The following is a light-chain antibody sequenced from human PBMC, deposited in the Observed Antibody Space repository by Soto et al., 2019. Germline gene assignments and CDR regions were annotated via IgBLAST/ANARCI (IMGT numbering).Light chain of an antibody. CDR1: QSISTW. CDR3: QQYDSYSIT. CDR2: KAS. J-gene: IGKJ5*01. V-gene: IGKV1-5*03. Sequence: DIQMTQSPSTLSASIGDRVTITCRASQSISTWLAWYQQKPGKAPKLLIYKASSLESGVPPRFSGSGSGTEFTLTISNLQPEDLASYYCQQYDSYSITFGQGTRLEIK.